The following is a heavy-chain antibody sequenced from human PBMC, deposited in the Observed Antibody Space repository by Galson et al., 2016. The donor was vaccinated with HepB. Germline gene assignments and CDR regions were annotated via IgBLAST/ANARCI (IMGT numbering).Heavy chain of an antibody. CDR3: AHRRSGYCNTVNCLYFDY. CDR2: IHWNDDK. J-gene: IGHJ4*02. D-gene: IGHD2-15*01. Sequence: PALVKPTQTLTLTCTFSGFSLSTTGEAVGWTRQPPGKALEWLALIHWNDDKRYSPSLKSRLTITKDTSKNQVVLTVTNMDPVDTATYFCAHRRSGYCNTVNCLYFDYWGQGTLATVPS. CDR1: GFSLSTTGEA. V-gene: IGHV2-5*01.